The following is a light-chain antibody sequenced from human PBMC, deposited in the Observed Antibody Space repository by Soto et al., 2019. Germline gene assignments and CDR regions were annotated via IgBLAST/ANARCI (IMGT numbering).Light chain of an antibody. CDR1: QSISTW. V-gene: IGKV1-5*03. J-gene: IGKJ1*01. CDR2: TSS. Sequence: DIQMTQSPSTLSASVGDRVTITCRASQSISTWLAWYQQKPGKAPKLLIYTSSNLEGGVPSRVSGSGSGTEFTLTISSLKPDDFATYYCQQYNSAWTFGQGNKVEL. CDR3: QQYNSAWT.